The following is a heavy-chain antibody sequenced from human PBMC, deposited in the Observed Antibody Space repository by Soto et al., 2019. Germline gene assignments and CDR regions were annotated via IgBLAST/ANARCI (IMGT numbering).Heavy chain of an antibody. CDR1: GFPISSTYS. CDR3: ARVTMVIRDSDHFGVDV. D-gene: IGHD4-17*01. CDR2: ISHSGTT. Sequence: PSETLSLTCLVSGFPISSTYSWGWIRQPPGKGLEWIGSISHSGTTSYSPSLTSRVSISVDTSENQVSLKLTSVTAADTAVYFCARVTMVIRDSDHFGVDVWGHGTTVTVSS. J-gene: IGHJ6*02. V-gene: IGHV4-38-2*02.